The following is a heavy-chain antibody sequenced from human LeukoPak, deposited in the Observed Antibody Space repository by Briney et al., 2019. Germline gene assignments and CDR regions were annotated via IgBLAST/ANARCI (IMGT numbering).Heavy chain of an antibody. CDR2: INHSGCT. D-gene: IGHD2-2*01. CDR1: GGSLSGYY. V-gene: IGHV4-34*01. Sequence: SETLSLTCAVYGGSLSGYYWNWIRQPPGKGLEWIGEINHSGCTNYNPPLKSRVTISVDTSKNQFSLKLSSVTAADTAVYYCASSSRCSSTSCYFSTRTNWFDPWGQGTLVTVSS. CDR3: ASSSRCSSTSCYFSTRTNWFDP. J-gene: IGHJ5*02.